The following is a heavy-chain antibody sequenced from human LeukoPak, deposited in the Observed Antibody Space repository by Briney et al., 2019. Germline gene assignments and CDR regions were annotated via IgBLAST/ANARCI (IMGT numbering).Heavy chain of an antibody. CDR3: ARSLYYYDSSGYPFDAFDI. Sequence: PSQTLSLTCTVSGGSISSGSYYWSWIRQLPGKGLEWIGYIYYSGSTDYNPSLKSRVIISVDTSKNQFSLRLSSVTAADTAVFYCARSLYYYDSSGYPFDAFDIWGQGTMVTVSS. CDR2: IYYSGST. J-gene: IGHJ3*02. CDR1: GGSISSGSYY. D-gene: IGHD3-22*01. V-gene: IGHV4-31*03.